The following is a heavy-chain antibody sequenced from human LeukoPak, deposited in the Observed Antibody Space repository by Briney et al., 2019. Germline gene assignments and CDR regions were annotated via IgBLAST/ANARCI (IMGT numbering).Heavy chain of an antibody. J-gene: IGHJ5*02. D-gene: IGHD3-16*02. CDR3: ARLYAS. Sequence: GESLKISCKGSGYSFTSNWIGWVRQAPGKGLEWVSSITSSNYKYYADSMKGRATISRDNAKNSLYLQMNSLRAEDTAMYYCARLYASWGQGTLVTVSS. V-gene: IGHV3-21*01. CDR2: ITSSNYK. CDR1: GYSFTSNW.